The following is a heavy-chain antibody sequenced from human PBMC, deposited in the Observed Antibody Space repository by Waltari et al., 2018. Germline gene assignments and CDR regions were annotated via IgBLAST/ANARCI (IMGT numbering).Heavy chain of an antibody. D-gene: IGHD2-2*01. CDR3: ARERYCSSTSCYSYYYYGMDV. CDR2: IYYSGGP. CDR1: GGSISSSSYY. V-gene: IGHV4-39*02. J-gene: IGHJ6*02. Sequence: QLQLQESGPGLVKPSETLSLTCTVSGGSISSSSYYWGWIRQPPGKGLEWIGSIYYSGGPYYTPSLKGRVTISVDTSKNQFSLKLSSVTAADTAVYYCARERYCSSTSCYSYYYYGMDVWGQGTTVTVSS.